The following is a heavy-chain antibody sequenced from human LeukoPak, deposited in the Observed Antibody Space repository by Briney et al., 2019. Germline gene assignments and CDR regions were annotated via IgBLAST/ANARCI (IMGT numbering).Heavy chain of an antibody. CDR3: ARGAVGVVVPAAQARFDP. Sequence: PGGSLRLSCAASGSTFSSYSMNWVRQAPGKGLEWVSSISSSSSYIYYADSVKGRFTISRDNAKNSLYLQMNSLRAEDTAVYYCARGAVGVVVPAAQARFDPWGQGTLVTVSS. CDR2: ISSSSSYI. CDR1: GSTFSSYS. V-gene: IGHV3-21*01. J-gene: IGHJ5*02. D-gene: IGHD2-2*01.